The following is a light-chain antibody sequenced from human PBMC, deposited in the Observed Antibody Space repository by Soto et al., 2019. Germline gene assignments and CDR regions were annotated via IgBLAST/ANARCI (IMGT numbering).Light chain of an antibody. CDR1: SSDVGGYTS. V-gene: IGLV2-11*01. CDR3: SSYAGSYAYV. CDR2: AVT. J-gene: IGLJ1*01. Sequence: QSVLTQPRSVSGSPGQSVTISCTGTSSDVGGYTSVSWYQQHPGKAPKVMIYAVTKRPSGVPDRFSGSKSGNTASLTISGLQAEDEADYYCSSYAGSYAYVFGTGTQLTVL.